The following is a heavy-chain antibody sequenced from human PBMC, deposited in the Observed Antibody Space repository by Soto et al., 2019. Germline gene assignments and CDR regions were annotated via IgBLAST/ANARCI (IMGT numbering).Heavy chain of an antibody. D-gene: IGHD2-15*01. J-gene: IGHJ4*02. CDR2: VFHTGST. Sequence: QLQLQESGPGLVKPSETLSLTCTVSCGSISSSTYYWGWIRQPPGGGLEWIGSVFHTGSTYYNPSLKSRVTMSVDTSNNQFSLNLSSVTAKDTSMYYCASLYYSRNSWGQGTLVIVSS. CDR1: CGSISSSTYY. CDR3: ASLYYSRNS. V-gene: IGHV4-39*01.